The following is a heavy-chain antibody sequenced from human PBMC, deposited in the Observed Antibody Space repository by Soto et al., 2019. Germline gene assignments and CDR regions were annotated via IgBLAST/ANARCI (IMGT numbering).Heavy chain of an antibody. CDR1: GGSISSSNW. D-gene: IGHD3-22*01. J-gene: IGHJ3*01. CDR2: IYHSGST. Sequence: LSLTCADSGGSISSSNWRSWVRQPPVKGLEWIGEIYHSGSTNYNPSLKSRVTISVDKSKNQFSLKLSSVTAADTAVYYCVGDGLYVSSGFGAFDFSGQATMLPV. CDR3: VGDGLYVSSGFGAFDF. V-gene: IGHV4-4*02.